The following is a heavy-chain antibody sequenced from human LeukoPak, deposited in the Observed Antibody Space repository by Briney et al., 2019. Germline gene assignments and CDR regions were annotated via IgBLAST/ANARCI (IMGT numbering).Heavy chain of an antibody. Sequence: PGGSLRLSCAASGFIFSSYSMNWVRQAPGKGLEWVSSISSSSSYIYYADSVKGRFTISRDNAKNSLYLQMNSLRAEDTAVYYCAREPRVYYYGSGSYFDYWGQGTLVTVSS. CDR2: ISSSSSYI. CDR1: GFIFSSYS. CDR3: AREPRVYYYGSGSYFDY. D-gene: IGHD3-10*01. J-gene: IGHJ4*02. V-gene: IGHV3-21*01.